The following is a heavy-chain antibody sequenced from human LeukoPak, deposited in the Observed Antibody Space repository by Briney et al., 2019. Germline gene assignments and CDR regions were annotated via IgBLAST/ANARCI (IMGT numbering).Heavy chain of an antibody. V-gene: IGHV3-21*01. CDR3: ARAHGAYRYYWYFDL. Sequence: GGSLRLSCAASGFTFSSYSMNWVRQAPGKGLEWVSSISSSGTYIYYSDSVKGRFTISRDNAKNSLYLQTNSLRAEDTAVYFCARAHGAYRYYWYFDLWGRGTLVTVSS. CDR2: ISSSGTYI. D-gene: IGHD4-17*01. J-gene: IGHJ2*01. CDR1: GFTFSSYS.